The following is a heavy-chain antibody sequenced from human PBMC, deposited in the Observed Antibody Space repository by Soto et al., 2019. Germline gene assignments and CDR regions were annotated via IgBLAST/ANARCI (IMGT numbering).Heavy chain of an antibody. CDR1: GFTFSNYA. CDR3: ARDWNGNTCACLDV. CDR2: SGGGGGTT. D-gene: IGHD3-3*01. V-gene: IGHV3-23*01. Sequence: EVQLWESGGGLVQPGGSLRLSCAASGFTFSNYALTWVRQSPGKGLEWVSTSGGGGGTTYYADSVKGRFTISRDNSKNTLSLQMGSLRVEDTAIYYCARDWNGNTCACLDVWGQGTTVSVSS. J-gene: IGHJ6*02.